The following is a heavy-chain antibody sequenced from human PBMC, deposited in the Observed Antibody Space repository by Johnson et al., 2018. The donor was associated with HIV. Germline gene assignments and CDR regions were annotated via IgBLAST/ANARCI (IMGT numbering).Heavy chain of an antibody. CDR3: ARDLPWSSSSFDAFDI. D-gene: IGHD6-6*01. CDR2: INWNGGST. Sequence: VQLVESGGGVVRPGGSLRLSCAASGFTFDDYGMSWVRQAPGKGLEWVSGINWNGGSTGYADSVKGRFTISRDNAKNSLYVQMNSLRAEDTALYYCARDLPWSSSSFDAFDIWGQGTMVTVSS. CDR1: GFTFDDYG. J-gene: IGHJ3*02. V-gene: IGHV3-20*04.